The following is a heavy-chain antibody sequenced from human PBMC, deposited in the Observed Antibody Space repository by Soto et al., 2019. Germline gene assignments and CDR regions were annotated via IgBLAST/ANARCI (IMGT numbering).Heavy chain of an antibody. Sequence: QVQLVQSGAEVKKPGASVRVSCKASGYTFTSYYIHWVRQAPGQGLEWMAIVNPTGGSTNYAQKFQGRITVTFDTPTSTVFMELNSLRYEDTAVYYCARHLAAGDSWGQGTLVTVSS. J-gene: IGHJ4*02. V-gene: IGHV1-46*03. CDR1: GYTFTSYY. CDR2: VNPTGGST. CDR3: ARHLAAGDS. D-gene: IGHD6-25*01.